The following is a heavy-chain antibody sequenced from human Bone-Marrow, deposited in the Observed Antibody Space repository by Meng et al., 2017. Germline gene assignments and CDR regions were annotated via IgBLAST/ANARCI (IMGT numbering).Heavy chain of an antibody. J-gene: IGHJ1*01. CDR1: GFTFSSYG. Sequence: GESLKISCAASGFTFSSYGMHWVRQAPGKGLEWVAVIWYDGSNKYYADSVKGRFTISRDNAKNSLYLQMDSLRPEDTALYYCVQDRTYDFGANSYFQHWGQGTLVTVSS. CDR3: VQDRTYDFGANSYFQH. CDR2: IWYDGSNK. D-gene: IGHD4-23*01. V-gene: IGHV3-33*03.